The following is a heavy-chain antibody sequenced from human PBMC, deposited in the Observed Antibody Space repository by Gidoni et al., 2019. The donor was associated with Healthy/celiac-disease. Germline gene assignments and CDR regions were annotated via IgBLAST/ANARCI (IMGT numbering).Heavy chain of an antibody. D-gene: IGHD6-19*01. CDR3: ARDLGYSSGTDNDY. J-gene: IGHJ4*02. CDR1: VFTFSSYS. CDR2: ISSSSSYI. V-gene: IGHV3-21*01. Sequence: EVQLLESGGGLVKPGGSLRLSCAASVFTFSSYSMNWVRQAPGKGLEWVSSISSSSSYIYYADSVKGRFTISRDNAKNSLYLKMNSLRAEDTAVYYCARDLGYSSGTDNDYWGQGTLVTVSS.